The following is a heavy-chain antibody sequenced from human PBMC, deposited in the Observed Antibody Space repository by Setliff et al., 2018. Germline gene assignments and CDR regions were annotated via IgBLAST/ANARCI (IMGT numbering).Heavy chain of an antibody. D-gene: IGHD4-17*01. CDR2: INYSGNS. V-gene: IGHV4-59*01. Sequence: ETLSLTCSVSGGSISTYYWSWIRQPPGKGLEWIGNINYSGNSNYIPSLKSRVTISVDTPKNQLSLKLDSLTAADTAVYFCARLPRTVTHFDYWGQGALVTVSS. CDR1: GGSISTYY. CDR3: ARLPRTVTHFDY. J-gene: IGHJ4*02.